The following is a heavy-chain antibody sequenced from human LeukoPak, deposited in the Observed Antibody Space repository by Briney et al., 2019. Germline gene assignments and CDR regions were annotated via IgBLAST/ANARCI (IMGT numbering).Heavy chain of an antibody. J-gene: IGHJ4*02. V-gene: IGHV4-34*01. CDR3: ASHRKYCSGGSCYRSFDY. Sequence: SETLSLTCAVYGGSFSGYYWSWIRQPPGKGLEWIGEINHSGSTNYNPSLKSRVTISVDTSKNQFSLKLSSVPAADTAVHYCASHRKYCSGGSCYRSFDYWGQGTLVTVSS. CDR1: GGSFSGYY. D-gene: IGHD2-15*01. CDR2: INHSGST.